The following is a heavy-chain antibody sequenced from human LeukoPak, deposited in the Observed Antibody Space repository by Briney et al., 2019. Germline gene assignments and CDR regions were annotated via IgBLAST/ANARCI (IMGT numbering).Heavy chain of an antibody. Sequence: GGSLRLSCAASGFTFSRYSMNWVRQAPGKGLEWVSSISTSSNYIYYADSVKGRFTISRDNARKSLYLEMNSLRADDTAVYYCARDDGAYYDSSGNDYWGQGTLVTGSS. CDR1: GFTFSRYS. J-gene: IGHJ4*02. V-gene: IGHV3-21*01. D-gene: IGHD3-22*01. CDR3: ARDDGAYYDSSGNDY. CDR2: ISTSSNYI.